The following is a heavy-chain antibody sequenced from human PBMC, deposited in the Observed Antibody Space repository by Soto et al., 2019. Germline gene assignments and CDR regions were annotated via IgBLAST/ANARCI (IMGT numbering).Heavy chain of an antibody. CDR3: AKGGGCSSTSCPRNPYYCGMDV. CDR1: GFTFSSYA. CDR2: ISGSGGST. Sequence: EVQLLESGGGLVQPGGSLRLSCAASGFTFSSYAMSWVRQAPGKGLEWVSAISGSGGSTYYADSVKGRFTISRDNSKNTLYLQMTSLRAEDTAVYYCAKGGGCSSTSCPRNPYYCGMDVWGQGTTVTVSS. J-gene: IGHJ6*02. D-gene: IGHD2-2*01. V-gene: IGHV3-23*01.